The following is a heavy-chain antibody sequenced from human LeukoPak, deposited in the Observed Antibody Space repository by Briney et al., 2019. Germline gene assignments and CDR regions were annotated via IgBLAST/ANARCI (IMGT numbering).Heavy chain of an antibody. J-gene: IGHJ1*01. D-gene: IGHD6-6*01. CDR3: AKVVSGSYLFQD. V-gene: IGHV3-23*01. CDR2: VTGSGDTT. Sequence: PGESLRLSCAASGFIFSSYAMNWARQAPGKGLEWVSSVTGSGDTTYYADFVKGRFTVSRDNSRNTLYLQMNSLRAEDTAVYYCAKVVSGSYLFQDWGQGTLVTVSS. CDR1: GFIFSSYA.